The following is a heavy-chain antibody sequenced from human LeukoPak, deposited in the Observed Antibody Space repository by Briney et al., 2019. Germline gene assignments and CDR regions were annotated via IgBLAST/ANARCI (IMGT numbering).Heavy chain of an antibody. J-gene: IGHJ4*02. Sequence: SGPTLVNPTQTLTLTCTFSGFSLSTSGVGVGWIRQPPGKALEWLALIYWNDDKRYSPSLKSRLTITKDTSKNQVVLTMTNMDPVETATYYCAHTIFGVVIFNYWGQGTLVTVSS. CDR3: AHTIFGVVIFNY. V-gene: IGHV2-5*01. CDR2: IYWNDDK. CDR1: GFSLSTSGVG. D-gene: IGHD3-3*01.